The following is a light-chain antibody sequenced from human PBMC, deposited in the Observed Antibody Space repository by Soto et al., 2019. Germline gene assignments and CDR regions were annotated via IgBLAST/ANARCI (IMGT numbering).Light chain of an antibody. V-gene: IGKV3-20*01. CDR2: DAS. Sequence: EFVLTQSPGTLSLSPGERATLSCRASQTVRNNYLAWYQQKPGQAPKLLIHDASSRATGIPDRFSGGGSGTDFTLTISRLESEDFAVYYCQQYGGSPGTFGQGTKVDIK. CDR1: QTVRNNY. J-gene: IGKJ1*01. CDR3: QQYGGSPGT.